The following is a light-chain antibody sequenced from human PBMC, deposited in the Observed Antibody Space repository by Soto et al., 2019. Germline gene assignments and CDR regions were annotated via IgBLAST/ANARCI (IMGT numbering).Light chain of an antibody. CDR1: QAVSSIL. CDR2: GAS. V-gene: IGKV3-20*01. J-gene: IGKJ4*01. Sequence: LLTQSPGTLSLSPGERATLSCRASQAVSSILLAWYQQKPGQAPRLLIYGASSWAPGIPDRFSGSGSGTDFTLTVSRLEPEDFAVYYCQQQGTSPIFGGGTKVEIK. CDR3: QQQGTSPI.